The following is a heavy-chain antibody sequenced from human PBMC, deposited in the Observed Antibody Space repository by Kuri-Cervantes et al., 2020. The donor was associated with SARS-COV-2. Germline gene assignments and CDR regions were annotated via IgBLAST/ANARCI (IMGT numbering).Heavy chain of an antibody. Sequence: GSLRLSCTVSGGSISSYYGSWIRQPPGKGLEYIGYIYYSGTTNYNPSLKSRVTISVDTSKNQFSLKLSSVTAADTAMYFCARGNGAVATSGHWYFDLWGRGTLVTVSS. CDR1: GGSISSYY. CDR3: ARGNGAVATSGHWYFDL. V-gene: IGHV4-59*01. J-gene: IGHJ2*01. D-gene: IGHD6-19*01. CDR2: IYYSGTT.